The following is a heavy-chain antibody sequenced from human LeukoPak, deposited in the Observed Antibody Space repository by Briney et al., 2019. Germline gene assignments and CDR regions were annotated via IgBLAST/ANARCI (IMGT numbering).Heavy chain of an antibody. V-gene: IGHV1-3*01. Sequence: ASVKVSCKASGYTFTSYAMHWVRQAPGQRLEWMGWINAGNGNTKYSQKFQGRVTITRDTSTSTAYMELSSLRSEDTAVYYCARDVGPVLMVRKGDFDYWGQGTLVTVSS. CDR2: INAGNGNT. J-gene: IGHJ4*02. CDR1: GYTFTSYA. D-gene: IGHD2-8*01. CDR3: ARDVGPVLMVRKGDFDY.